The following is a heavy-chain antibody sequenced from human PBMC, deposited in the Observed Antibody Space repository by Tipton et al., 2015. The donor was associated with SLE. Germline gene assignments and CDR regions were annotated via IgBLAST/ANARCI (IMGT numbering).Heavy chain of an antibody. J-gene: IGHJ4*02. D-gene: IGHD6-19*01. CDR2: ISSSSTHI. CDR3: AKAIAVAGPFDF. CDR1: GFPFSTYY. Sequence: SLRLSCAASGFPFSTYYMTWVRQAPGTGLEWVSSISSSSTHIYYADSVKGRSTISRDNAKNSLYLQMNSLRAEDTAVYYCAKAIAVAGPFDFWGQGTLVTVSS. V-gene: IGHV3-21*03.